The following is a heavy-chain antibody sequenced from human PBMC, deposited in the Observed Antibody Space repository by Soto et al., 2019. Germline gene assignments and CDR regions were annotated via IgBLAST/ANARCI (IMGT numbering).Heavy chain of an antibody. CDR2: IHHSGNT. Sequence: QVQLQESGPGLVKPSGTLSLTCAVSGDSIGNNNWWSWVRQPPGKGLEWIGEIHHSGNTNYNPSLKSRVSMSVEKSKNQFSLNLRSVTAADTAVYYCAHTIGAGRYVPYWGQGNLVTVSS. CDR3: AHTIGAGRYVPY. CDR1: GDSIGNNNW. D-gene: IGHD3-10*01. J-gene: IGHJ4*02. V-gene: IGHV4-4*02.